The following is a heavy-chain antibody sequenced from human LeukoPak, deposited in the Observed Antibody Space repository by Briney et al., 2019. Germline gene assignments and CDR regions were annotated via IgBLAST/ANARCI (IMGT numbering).Heavy chain of an antibody. D-gene: IGHD1-14*01. V-gene: IGHV3-23*01. CDR1: GFSFSTYA. J-gene: IGHJ4*02. CDR3: AKGVGTSPPYFDY. CDR2: ITATGRDT. Sequence: GGSLRLSCAASGFSFSTYAMNWVRQAPGKRLEWVSSITATGRDTYYADSVKGRFTISRDNSKNTLYLQMNSLRAEDTAVYYCAKGVGTSPPYFDYWGQGTLVTVSS.